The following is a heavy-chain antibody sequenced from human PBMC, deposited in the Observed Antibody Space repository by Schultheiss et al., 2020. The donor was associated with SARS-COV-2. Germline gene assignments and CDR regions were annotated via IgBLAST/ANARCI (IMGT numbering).Heavy chain of an antibody. CDR2: IKSKTDGGTT. D-gene: IGHD1-26*01. V-gene: IGHV3-15*01. Sequence: GGSLRLSCAASGFTFSNAWMSWVRQAPGKGLEWVGRIKSKTDGGTTDYAAPVKGRFTISRDDSKNTLYLQMNSLKTEDTAVYYCTTDSGSYSAFDIWGQGTMVTVSS. J-gene: IGHJ3*02. CDR3: TTDSGSYSAFDI. CDR1: GFTFSNAW.